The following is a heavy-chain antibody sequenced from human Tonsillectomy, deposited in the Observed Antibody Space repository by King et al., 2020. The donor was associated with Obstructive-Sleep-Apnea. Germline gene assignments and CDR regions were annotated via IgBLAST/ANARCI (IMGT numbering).Heavy chain of an antibody. CDR2: ISWNSGRI. J-gene: IGHJ4*02. CDR1: GFTFDDYV. D-gene: IGHD6-13*01. Sequence: VQLVESGGGLVQPGRSLRLSCAASGFTFDDYVMHWVRQAPGKGLEWVSGISWNSGRIVYADSVKGRFTISRDNAKNSLYLQMSSLRAEDTALYYCAKDSAAYIAAAGPDYWGQGTLVTVSS. CDR3: AKDSAAYIAAAGPDY. V-gene: IGHV3-9*01.